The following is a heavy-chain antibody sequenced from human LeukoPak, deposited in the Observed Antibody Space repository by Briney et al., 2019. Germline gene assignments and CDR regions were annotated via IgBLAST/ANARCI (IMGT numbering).Heavy chain of an antibody. Sequence: ASVKVSCKASGYTFSSYGITWVRQAPGQGLEWMGWVSAYNGNTNYVQKLQGRVTMTTDTSTSTAYMELRSLRSDDTATYFCARDLGDDLTTVTSGNWFDPWGQGTLVTVSS. CDR1: GYTFSSYG. CDR2: VSAYNGNT. V-gene: IGHV1-18*01. CDR3: ARDLGDDLTTVTSGNWFDP. J-gene: IGHJ5*02. D-gene: IGHD4-17*01.